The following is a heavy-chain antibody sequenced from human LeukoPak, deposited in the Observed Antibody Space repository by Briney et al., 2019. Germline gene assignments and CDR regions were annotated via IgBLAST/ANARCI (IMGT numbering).Heavy chain of an antibody. J-gene: IGHJ4*02. V-gene: IGHV3-7*01. Sequence: GGSLRLSCAASGFTFSNSAMSWVRQAPGKGLEWVASIDQDGSERHYVDSVQGRFTISRDNTKNSLFLQMNSLRAEDTAVYYCARLKDDVTKLDYWGQGTLVTVSS. CDR3: ARLKDDVTKLDY. D-gene: IGHD2-8*01. CDR1: GFTFSNSA. CDR2: IDQDGSER.